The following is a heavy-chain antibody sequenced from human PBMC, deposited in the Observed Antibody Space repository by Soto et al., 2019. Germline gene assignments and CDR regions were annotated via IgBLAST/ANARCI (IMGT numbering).Heavy chain of an antibody. CDR3: ARDGYDGSGSPYPAY. J-gene: IGHJ4*02. Sequence: SETLSLTCSVSGGSMSEYFWSWIRQSPGKGLEWIGYIYYLGSTVYNPSLKSRVTISVDTSKRQFSLRLTSVTAADTAVYYCARDGYDGSGSPYPAYWGPGTQVTVS. D-gene: IGHD3-10*01. CDR2: IYYLGST. CDR1: GGSMSEYF. V-gene: IGHV4-59*01.